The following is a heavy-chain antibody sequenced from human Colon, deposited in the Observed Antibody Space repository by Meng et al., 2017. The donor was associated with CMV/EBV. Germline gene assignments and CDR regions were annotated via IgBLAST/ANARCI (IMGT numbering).Heavy chain of an antibody. CDR1: GFTVSSDY. CDR3: GRDPGLPNGIHV. V-gene: IGHV3-53*01. Sequence: GESLKISCAASGFTVSSDYMSWVRQAPGKGLEWVSVIYGGGGTDYGDSVKGRFTISRDSSQNTVYLQMNGLRAEDTAVYYCGRDPGLPNGIHVWGLGTTVTVSS. J-gene: IGHJ6*02. CDR2: IYGGGGT. D-gene: IGHD1-1*01.